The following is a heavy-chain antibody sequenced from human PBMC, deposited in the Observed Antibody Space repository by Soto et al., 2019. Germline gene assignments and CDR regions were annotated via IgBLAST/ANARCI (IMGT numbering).Heavy chain of an antibody. CDR3: AREPNMAAAGTYYYYYMEV. Sequence: ETLSLTCAVYGGSFSGYYWSWIRQPPGKGLEWIGEINHSGSTNYNPSLKSRVTISVDTSKNQFSLKLSSVTAADTAVYYCAREPNMAAAGTYYYYYMEVWGKGTTVTVSS. J-gene: IGHJ6*03. CDR1: GGSFSGYY. V-gene: IGHV4-34*01. D-gene: IGHD6-13*01. CDR2: INHSGST.